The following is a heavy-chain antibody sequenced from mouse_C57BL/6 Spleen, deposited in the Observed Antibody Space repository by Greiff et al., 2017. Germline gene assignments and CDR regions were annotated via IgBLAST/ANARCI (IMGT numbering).Heavy chain of an antibody. CDR1: GFSITSGYY. D-gene: IGHD1-1*01. CDR3: ARGGSHFDY. V-gene: IGHV3-6*01. J-gene: IGHJ2*01. Sequence: EVKLVESGPGLVKPSQSLTFTCSVTGFSITSGYYWNWIRQFPGNKLEWMGYISYDGSNNYNPSLKNRISITRDTSTHQCFLKLNSVTTEYTATYYCARGGSHFDYWGQGTTLTVSS. CDR2: ISYDGSN.